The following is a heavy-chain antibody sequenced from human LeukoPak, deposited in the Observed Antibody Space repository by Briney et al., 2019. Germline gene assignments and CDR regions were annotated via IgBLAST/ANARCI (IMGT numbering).Heavy chain of an antibody. D-gene: IGHD3-22*01. J-gene: IGHJ4*02. CDR3: ARASSGYFDY. CDR2: IKQDGSEK. V-gene: IGHV3-7*01. CDR1: GFTFSIDA. Sequence: GGSLRLSCAASGFTFSIDAMSWVRQAPGKGLEWVANIKQDGSEKYYVDSVKGRFAISRDNAKNSLYLQMNSLRAEDTAVYYCARASSGYFDYWGQGTLVTVSS.